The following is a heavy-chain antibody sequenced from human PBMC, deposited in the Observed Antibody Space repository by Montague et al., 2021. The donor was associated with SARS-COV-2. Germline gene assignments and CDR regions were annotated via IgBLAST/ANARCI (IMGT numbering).Heavy chain of an antibody. CDR3: AIGDYYDITGYYDF. D-gene: IGHD3-22*01. V-gene: IGHV4-39*07. CDR1: GRSISSSSYD. J-gene: IGHJ5*01. Sequence: SETLSLTCTVSGRSISSSSYDWGWIRQPPGKGLEWIGSIHYSGSTNYNPSLKSRVTISVDTSKNQFSLKVRPVTAADMAVYDCAIGDYYDITGYYDFWGQGTLVTVSS. CDR2: IHYSGST.